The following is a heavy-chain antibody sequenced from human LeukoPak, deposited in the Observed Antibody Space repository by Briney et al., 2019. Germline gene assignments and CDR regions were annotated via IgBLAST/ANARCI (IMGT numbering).Heavy chain of an antibody. Sequence: PSETLSLTCIVSGGSISSDYWSWIRQPPGKGLEWIGYIDYSGSTNYNPSLKSRVTISVDTSKNQFSLKPTSVTAADTAVYYCASEDYSGSGFQRWGQGTLVTVSS. V-gene: IGHV4-59*01. CDR2: IDYSGST. CDR1: GGSISSDY. CDR3: ASEDYSGSGFQR. J-gene: IGHJ1*01. D-gene: IGHD6-13*01.